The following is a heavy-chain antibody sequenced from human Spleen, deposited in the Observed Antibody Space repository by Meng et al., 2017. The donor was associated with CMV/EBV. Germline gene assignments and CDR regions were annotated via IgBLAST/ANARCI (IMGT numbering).Heavy chain of an antibody. J-gene: IGHJ5*02. CDR2: IDHSGKS. Sequence: SGASITSYMWWTWVRQPPGKGLEWVGEIDHSGKSNSNPSLKSRLTLSLDTSNNHLSLRLTSVTAEDTAIYYCARVREHTSLGNYWFDPWGQGTLVTVSS. V-gene: IGHV4-4*02. D-gene: IGHD3-16*01. CDR1: GASITSYMW. CDR3: ARVREHTSLGNYWFDP.